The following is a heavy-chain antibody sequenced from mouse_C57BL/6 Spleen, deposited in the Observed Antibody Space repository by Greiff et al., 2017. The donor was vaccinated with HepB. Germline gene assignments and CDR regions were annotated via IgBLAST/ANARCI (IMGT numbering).Heavy chain of an antibody. Sequence: EVHLVESGGDLVKPGGSLKLSCAASGFTFSSYGMSWVRQTPDKRLEWVATISSGGSYTYYPDSVKGRFTISRDNAKNTLYLQMRSLKSEDTAMYYCARQGSKVAMDYWGQGTSVTVSS. D-gene: IGHD1-3*01. CDR2: ISSGGSYT. CDR1: GFTFSSYG. J-gene: IGHJ4*01. V-gene: IGHV5-6*01. CDR3: ARQGSKVAMDY.